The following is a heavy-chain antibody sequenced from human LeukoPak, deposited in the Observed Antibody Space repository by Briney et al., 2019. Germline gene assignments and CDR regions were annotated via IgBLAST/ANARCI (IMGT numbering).Heavy chain of an antibody. CDR3: ARGLNYYDILTFADY. D-gene: IGHD3-9*01. Sequence: GGSLRLSCAASGSTFSSYSMNWVRQAPGKGLEWVSSISSSSSYIYYADSVKGRFTISRDNAKNSLYLQMNSLRAEDTAVYYCARGLNYYDILTFADYWGQGTLVTVSS. CDR2: ISSSSSYI. CDR1: GSTFSSYS. J-gene: IGHJ4*02. V-gene: IGHV3-21*01.